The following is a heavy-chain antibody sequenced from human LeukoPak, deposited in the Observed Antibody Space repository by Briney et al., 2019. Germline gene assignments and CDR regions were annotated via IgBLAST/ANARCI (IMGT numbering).Heavy chain of an antibody. Sequence: AGGSLRLSCAASGFTFSSYAMGWVRQASGKGLEWVSTISGSDGRTDYADSVKGRFTIYRDNFRNTLYLQMNSLRAEDTAVYYCAKGYSSGWYDDWDVWGQGTTVTVSS. CDR2: ISGSDGRT. CDR3: AKGYSSGWYDDWDV. CDR1: GFTFSSYA. J-gene: IGHJ6*02. V-gene: IGHV3-23*01. D-gene: IGHD6-19*01.